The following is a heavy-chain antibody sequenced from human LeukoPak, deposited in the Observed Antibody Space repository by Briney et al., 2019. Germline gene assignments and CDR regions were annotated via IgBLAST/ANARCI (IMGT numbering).Heavy chain of an antibody. CDR1: GFTFSSYE. Sequence: GGSLRLSCAASGFTFSSYEMNWVRQAPGKGLEWVSYISSSSSTIYYADSVKGRFTISRDNAKNSLYLQMNSLRAEDTALYYCARDFDAFDIWGQGTMVTVSS. CDR2: ISSSSSTI. J-gene: IGHJ3*02. V-gene: IGHV3-48*03. CDR3: ARDFDAFDI.